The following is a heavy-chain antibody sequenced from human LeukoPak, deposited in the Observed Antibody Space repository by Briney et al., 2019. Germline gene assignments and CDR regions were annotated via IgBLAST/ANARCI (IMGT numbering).Heavy chain of an antibody. CDR1: GYTFTNYG. J-gene: IGHJ4*02. D-gene: IGHD3-22*01. Sequence: ASVTVSCKTSGYTFTNYGISWVRQAPGQGLEWMGWISAYNGNTNYAQKLQGRVTMTTDTSTSTAYMELRSLRSDDTAVYYCARGLAGYYDSSGYYYGYFDYWGQGTLVTVSS. CDR3: ARGLAGYYDSSGYYYGYFDY. CDR2: ISAYNGNT. V-gene: IGHV1-18*01.